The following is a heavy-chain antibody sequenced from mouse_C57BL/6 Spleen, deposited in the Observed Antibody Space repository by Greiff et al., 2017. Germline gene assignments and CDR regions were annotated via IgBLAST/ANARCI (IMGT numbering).Heavy chain of an antibody. D-gene: IGHD1-1*01. J-gene: IGHJ2*01. V-gene: IGHV1-55*01. CDR1: GYTFTSYW. CDR3: ARRSTVVAKDY. Sequence: VQLQQPGAELVKPGASVKMSCKASGYTFTSYWITWVKQRPGQGLQWIGDIYPGSGSTNYNEKFKSKATLTVDTSSSTAYMQLSSLTSEDSAVYYCARRSTVVAKDYWGQGTTLTVSS. CDR2: IYPGSGST.